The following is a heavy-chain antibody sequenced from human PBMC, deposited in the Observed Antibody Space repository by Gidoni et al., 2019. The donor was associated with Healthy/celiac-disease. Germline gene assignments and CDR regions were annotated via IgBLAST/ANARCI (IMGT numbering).Heavy chain of an antibody. V-gene: IGHV4-39*01. Sequence: QLQLQESGPGLVKPPETLSLTCTVSGGSNSSSSYYWGWIRQPPGKGREWIGSIYYSGSTYYNPSLKSRVTISVDTSKNQFSLKLSSVTAADTAVYYCARRRRGGMDVWGQGTTVTVSS. CDR1: GGSNSSSSYY. D-gene: IGHD3-10*01. CDR2: IYYSGST. CDR3: ARRRRGGMDV. J-gene: IGHJ6*02.